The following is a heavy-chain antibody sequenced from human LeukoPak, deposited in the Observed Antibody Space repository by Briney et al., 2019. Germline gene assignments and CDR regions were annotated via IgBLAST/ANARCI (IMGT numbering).Heavy chain of an antibody. CDR3: ARDCSSTSCSRSYYYYGMDV. V-gene: IGHV4-34*01. Sequence: SETLSLTCAVYGGSFSGYYWSWIRQPPGKGLEWIGEINHSGSTNYNPSLKSRVTISVDTSKNQFSLKLSSVTAADTAVYYCARDCSSTSCSRSYYYYGMDVWGQGTTVTVSS. CDR1: GGSFSGYY. D-gene: IGHD2-2*01. J-gene: IGHJ6*02. CDR2: INHSGST.